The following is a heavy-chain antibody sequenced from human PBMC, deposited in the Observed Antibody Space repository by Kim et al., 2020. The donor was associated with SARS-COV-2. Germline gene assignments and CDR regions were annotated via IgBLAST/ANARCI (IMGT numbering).Heavy chain of an antibody. CDR1: GFTFSSYG. CDR2: ISYDGSNK. Sequence: GGSLRLSCAASGFTFSSYGMHWVRQAPGKGLEWVAVISYDGSNKYYADSVKGRFTISRDNSKNTLYLQMNSLRAEDTAVYYCARAQTYYYDSSGYSNYWGQGTLVTVSS. D-gene: IGHD3-22*01. CDR3: ARAQTYYYDSSGYSNY. V-gene: IGHV3-33*05. J-gene: IGHJ4*02.